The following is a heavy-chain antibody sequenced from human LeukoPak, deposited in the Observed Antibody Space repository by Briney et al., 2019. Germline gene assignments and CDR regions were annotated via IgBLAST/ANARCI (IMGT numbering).Heavy chain of an antibody. D-gene: IGHD1-26*01. CDR1: GGTFSSYA. V-gene: IGHV1-69*13. Sequence: ASVKVSCKASGGTFSSYAISWVRQAPGQGLEWMGGIIPILGTANYAQKFQGRVTITADESTSTAYMELSSLRSEDTAVYYCARTAPSGSSDFDYWGQGTLVTVSS. CDR3: ARTAPSGSSDFDY. CDR2: IIPILGTA. J-gene: IGHJ4*02.